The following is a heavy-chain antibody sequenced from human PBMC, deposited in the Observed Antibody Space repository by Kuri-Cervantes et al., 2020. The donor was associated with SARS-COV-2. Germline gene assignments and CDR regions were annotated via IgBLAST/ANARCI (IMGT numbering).Heavy chain of an antibody. CDR3: ARHGSSWAYYFDY. V-gene: IGHV4-38-2*01. D-gene: IGHD6-13*01. Sequence: ESLKISCAASGFTFSDYYMSWIRQAPGKGLEWIGSIYHSGSTYYNPSLKSRVTISVDTSKNQFSLKLSSVTAADTAVYYCARHGSSWAYYFDYWGQGTLVTVSS. J-gene: IGHJ4*02. CDR1: GFTFSDYY. CDR2: IYHSGST.